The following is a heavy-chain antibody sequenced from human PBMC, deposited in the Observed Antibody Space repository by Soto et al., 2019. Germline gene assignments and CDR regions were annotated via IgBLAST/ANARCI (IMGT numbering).Heavy chain of an antibody. V-gene: IGHV1-3*01. Sequence: ASVKVSCKASGGTFSSYAISWVRQAPGQGLEWMGWINAGNGNTKYSQKFQGRVTITRDTSASTAYMELSSLRSEDTAVYYCARVGGSSWYWGQGTLVTVSS. J-gene: IGHJ4*02. CDR2: INAGNGNT. D-gene: IGHD6-13*01. CDR1: GGTFSSYA. CDR3: ARVGGSSWY.